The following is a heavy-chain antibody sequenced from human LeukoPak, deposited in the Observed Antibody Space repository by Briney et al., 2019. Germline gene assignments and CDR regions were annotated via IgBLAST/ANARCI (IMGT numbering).Heavy chain of an antibody. CDR1: GFTFSSYS. Sequence: GGSLRLSCAASGFTFSSYSMNWVRQAPAKGLEWVSYISSSSSTIYYADSVKGRFTISRDNAKNSLYLQMNSLRAEDTAVYYCASLTEHYDFWSGNYYYYMDVWGKGTTVTVSS. V-gene: IGHV3-48*01. CDR3: ASLTEHYDFWSGNYYYYMDV. D-gene: IGHD3-3*01. J-gene: IGHJ6*03. CDR2: ISSSSSTI.